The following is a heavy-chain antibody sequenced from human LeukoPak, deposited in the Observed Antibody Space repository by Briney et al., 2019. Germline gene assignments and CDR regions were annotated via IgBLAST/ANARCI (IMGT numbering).Heavy chain of an antibody. Sequence: GGPLRFSCPASGFPFRGNPMTWVARAPGKGREWSPPFGGSGGSTYYADSVKGRFTISRDNSKNTLYLQMNSLRAEDTAVYYCAKAAYNSQYYYYYYYMDVWGKGTTVTVSS. J-gene: IGHJ6*03. CDR1: GFPFRGNP. D-gene: IGHD1-20*01. V-gene: IGHV3-23*01. CDR2: FGGSGGST. CDR3: AKAAYNSQYYYYYYYMDV.